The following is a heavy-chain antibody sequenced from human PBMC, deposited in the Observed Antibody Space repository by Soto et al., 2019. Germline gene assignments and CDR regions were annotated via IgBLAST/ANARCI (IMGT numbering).Heavy chain of an antibody. CDR3: ARPLITIFGVAPYYYMDV. CDR2: IYYSGST. D-gene: IGHD3-3*01. Sequence: SETLSLTCTVSGGSISSSSYYWGWIRQPPGKGLEWIGSIYYSGSTYYNPSLKSRVTISVDTSKNQFSLKLSSVTAADTAVYYCARPLITIFGVAPYYYMDVWGKGTTVTVSS. V-gene: IGHV4-39*01. CDR1: GGSISSSSYY. J-gene: IGHJ6*03.